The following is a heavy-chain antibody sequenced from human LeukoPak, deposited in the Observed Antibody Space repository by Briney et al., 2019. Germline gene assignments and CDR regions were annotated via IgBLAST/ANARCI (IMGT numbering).Heavy chain of an antibody. D-gene: IGHD6-19*01. CDR3: SREQYIIGGSGWFGMDV. J-gene: IGHJ6*02. CDR2: IHQSGTT. Sequence: SETLSLTCSVSGGSLSTYYWTWTRQPPGKGLEWIGYIHQSGTTEFNPSLKSRVTMSLDTSRNQFSLRMSTVTAADTAVYYCSREQYIIGGSGWFGMDVWGHGTTVTAPS. CDR1: GGSLSTYY. V-gene: IGHV4-59*12.